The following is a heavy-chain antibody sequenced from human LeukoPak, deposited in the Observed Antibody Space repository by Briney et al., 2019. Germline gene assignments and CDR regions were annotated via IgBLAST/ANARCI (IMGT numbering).Heavy chain of an antibody. CDR3: AREPPDIVVVVAASNWFDP. Sequence: ASVKVSCKASGGTFSSYAISWVRQAPGQGLEWMGGIIPIFGTANYAQKFQGRVTITADESTSTAYMELSSLRSEDTAVYYCAREPPDIVVVVAASNWFDPWGQGTLVTVSS. V-gene: IGHV1-69*01. CDR1: GGTFSSYA. J-gene: IGHJ5*02. CDR2: IIPIFGTA. D-gene: IGHD2-15*01.